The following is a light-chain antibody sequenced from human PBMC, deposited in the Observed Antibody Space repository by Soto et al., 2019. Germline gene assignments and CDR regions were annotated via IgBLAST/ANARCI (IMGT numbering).Light chain of an antibody. CDR3: QQYKSYPWT. CDR1: QNINNW. J-gene: IGKJ1*01. Sequence: DIQMTQSPSTPSASVGDRGTITCRASQNINNWLAWYQQKPGKAPKVLIYMASNLQSGVSSRLSGSGSGTEFTLTISSLQPDDFATYYCQQYKSYPWTFGRGTKVDIK. V-gene: IGKV1-5*03. CDR2: MAS.